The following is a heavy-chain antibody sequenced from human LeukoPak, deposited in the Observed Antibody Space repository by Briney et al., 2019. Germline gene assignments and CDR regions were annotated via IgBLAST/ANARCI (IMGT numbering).Heavy chain of an antibody. CDR3: ARDGIYGSGSYYNWFDP. Sequence: SETLSLTCTVSGGSISSGSYYWSWIRQPAGKGLEWIGRIYTSGSTNYNPSLKSRVTISVDTSKNQFSLKLSSVTAADTAVYYCARDGIYGSGSYYNWFDPWGQGTLVTVSS. D-gene: IGHD3-10*01. CDR2: IYTSGST. V-gene: IGHV4-61*02. J-gene: IGHJ5*02. CDR1: GGSISSGSYY.